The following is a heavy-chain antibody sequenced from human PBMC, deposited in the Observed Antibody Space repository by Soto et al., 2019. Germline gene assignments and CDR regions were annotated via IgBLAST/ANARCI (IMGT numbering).Heavy chain of an antibody. Sequence: PGESLRPSCAASGFTFSSFWMSWVRQAPGKGLEWVANIKQDGSEKYYVDSVKGRFTISRDNAKNSLYLQMSSLRAEDTAVYYCASGDTYGQFDYWGQGT. V-gene: IGHV3-7*02. J-gene: IGHJ4*02. CDR3: ASGDTYGQFDY. D-gene: IGHD5-18*01. CDR2: IKQDGSEK. CDR1: GFTFSSFW.